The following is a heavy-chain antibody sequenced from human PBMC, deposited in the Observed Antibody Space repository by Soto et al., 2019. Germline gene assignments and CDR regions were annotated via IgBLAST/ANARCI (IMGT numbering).Heavy chain of an antibody. Sequence: SVKVSCKSSGGTFSSHSINWVRQAPGQGLEWMGGIIPIFGPANFAKKFQGRVTITADESTTTAYMELSSLTSEDTAAYYCATGSFTSTGGRIGYHYNAMDVWGQGTTVTVSS. CDR3: ATGSFTSTGGRIGYHYNAMDV. D-gene: IGHD1-1*01. J-gene: IGHJ6*02. CDR2: IIPIFGPA. CDR1: GGTFSSHS. V-gene: IGHV1-69*13.